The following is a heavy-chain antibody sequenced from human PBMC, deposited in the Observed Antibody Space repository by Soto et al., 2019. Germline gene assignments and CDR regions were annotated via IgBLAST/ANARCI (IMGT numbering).Heavy chain of an antibody. D-gene: IGHD4-17*01. Sequence: VHLQESGPGLVKPSQTLSLTCTVSGGSVTSGDYYWSWIRPHPGKDLEWMGYTDYSGSTYYNPPLTIRGTITVDTSKNQFSLTLNSVTAADSAVYYCARAIAVTTPWFDPWGQGTLVTVSS. J-gene: IGHJ5*02. CDR2: TDYSGST. CDR1: GGSVTSGDYY. V-gene: IGHV4-31*03. CDR3: ARAIAVTTPWFDP.